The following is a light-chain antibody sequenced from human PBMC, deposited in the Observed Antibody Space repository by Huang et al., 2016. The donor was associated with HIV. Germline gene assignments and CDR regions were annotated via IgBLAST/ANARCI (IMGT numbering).Light chain of an antibody. CDR1: QSVFSN. V-gene: IGKV3-15*01. CDR3: QQYNYWPPIT. CDR2: GAS. J-gene: IGKJ5*01. Sequence: EIVMTQSPATLSVSPGERATLSCRASQSVFSNLAWYQQKPGQAPRLLIYGASTRATGIPVRFSGSGSGTEFTLTISSLQSEDFAVYYCQQYNYWPPITFGQGTRLENK.